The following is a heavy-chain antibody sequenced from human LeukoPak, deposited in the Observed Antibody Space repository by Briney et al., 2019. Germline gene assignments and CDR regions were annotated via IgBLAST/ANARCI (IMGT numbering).Heavy chain of an antibody. CDR1: GYTFTSYG. Sequence: GASVKVSCKASGYTFTSYGISWVRPAPGQGLAGMGWINPNSGGTNYAQKFQGRVTMTRDTSISTAYMELSRLRSDDTAVYYCARIIAAGQDFDYWGQGTLVTVSP. J-gene: IGHJ4*02. CDR2: INPNSGGT. V-gene: IGHV1-2*02. D-gene: IGHD6-13*01. CDR3: ARIIAAGQDFDY.